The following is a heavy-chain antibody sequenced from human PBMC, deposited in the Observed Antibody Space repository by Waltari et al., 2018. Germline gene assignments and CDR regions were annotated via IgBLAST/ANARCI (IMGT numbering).Heavy chain of an antibody. D-gene: IGHD1-1*01. V-gene: IGHV3-73*01. CDR3: TTGIVELESERAAF. CDR2: VRGKHNNFAT. CDR1: GVTIGGTA. J-gene: IGHJ4*02. Sequence: EVQVVESGGGFIQTGESLRLSCVASGVTIGGTAMEWVRQSPGKGLKWIGRVRGKHNNFATVYAESMRGRSMVSRNASMNTAYLQIDNVTPDDTAVYYCTTGIVELESERAAFWGRGVLVTVTS.